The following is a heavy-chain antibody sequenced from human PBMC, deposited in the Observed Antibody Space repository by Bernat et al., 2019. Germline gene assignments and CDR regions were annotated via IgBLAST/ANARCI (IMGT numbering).Heavy chain of an antibody. CDR3: ASGYCGSAGCYANFDY. D-gene: IGHD2-2*01. CDR2: VDWKGDST. CDR1: GFRFDDYG. V-gene: IGHV3-20*04. Sequence: EVHLVESGGGVVRPGGSLRLSCAASGFRFDDYGMSWVRQAPGKGLEWVSGVDWKGDSTGYADSVKGRFTISRDKAKNSLYLHMNSMRAEDTAFYYCASGYCGSAGCYANFDYWGQGTLVTVSS. J-gene: IGHJ4*02.